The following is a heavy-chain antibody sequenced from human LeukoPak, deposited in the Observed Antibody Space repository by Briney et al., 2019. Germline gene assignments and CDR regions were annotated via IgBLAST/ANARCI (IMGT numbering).Heavy chain of an antibody. D-gene: IGHD3-16*02. CDR2: IRNDETEI. Sequence: PGGSLRLSCAAPGFPFNDYDMHWIRQAPGRGLEWVSYIRNDETEIHYADFAKGRFTISRDKSKNSLYLQMNSLRPDDTAVYYCARDGGRYRFDYWGQGTMVTVSS. CDR1: GFPFNDYD. V-gene: IGHV3-30*02. J-gene: IGHJ4*02. CDR3: ARDGGRYRFDY.